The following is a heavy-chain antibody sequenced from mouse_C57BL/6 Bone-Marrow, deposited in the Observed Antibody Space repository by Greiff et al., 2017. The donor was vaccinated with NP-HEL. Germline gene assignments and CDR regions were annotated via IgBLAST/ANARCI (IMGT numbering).Heavy chain of an antibody. D-gene: IGHD1-1*01. CDR2: INPSSGYT. CDR1: GYTFTSYW. V-gene: IGHV1-7*01. J-gene: IGHJ4*01. Sequence: VQLQQSGAELAKPGASVKLSCKASGYTFTSYWMHWVKQRPGQGLEWIGYINPSSGYTKYNQKFKDKATLTADKSSSTAYMQLSSLTYEDSAVYYCATYGSSDYYAMDYWGQGTSVTVSS. CDR3: ATYGSSDYYAMDY.